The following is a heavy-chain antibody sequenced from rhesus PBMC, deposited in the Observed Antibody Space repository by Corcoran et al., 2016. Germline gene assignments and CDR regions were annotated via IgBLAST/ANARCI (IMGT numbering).Heavy chain of an antibody. Sequence: QLQLQESGPGLVKPSETLSLTCAVSGYSISSGYGWSWIRQPPGKGLEWIGYISYSGSTSYNPSLKRRVTISRDTSMNQFSLKLSSVTAADTAVYYCARVPYSGSFWYFDLWGHGTPITISS. CDR1: GYSISSGYG. V-gene: IGHV4-122*02. CDR2: ISYSGST. J-gene: IGHJ2*01. D-gene: IGHD6-25*01. CDR3: ARVPYSGSFWYFDL.